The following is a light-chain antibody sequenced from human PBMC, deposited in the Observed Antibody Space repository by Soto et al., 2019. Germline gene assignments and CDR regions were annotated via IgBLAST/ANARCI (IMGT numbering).Light chain of an antibody. J-gene: IGKJ5*01. CDR1: ESISSH. Sequence: DIQMTQSPSSLSASVGDRVTITCRASESISSHLNWYQQKPGKAPNLLIYAASTLQNGVPSRFSGSCAGTDFTLTISSLQPEDFATYYCQQSYSTLSISFGQGTRLEIK. CDR3: QQSYSTLSIS. CDR2: AAS. V-gene: IGKV1-39*01.